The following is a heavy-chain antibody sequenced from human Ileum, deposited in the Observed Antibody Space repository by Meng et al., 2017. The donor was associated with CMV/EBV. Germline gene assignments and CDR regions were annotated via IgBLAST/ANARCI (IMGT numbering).Heavy chain of an antibody. V-gene: IGHV1-18*01. Sequence: VQLWQSGAEVKKPGASVKVSCRASGYTFSTYGITWVRQAPGQGLEWMGWISVDNGNTNYAQKFQGRVTMTTHTSTSTAYMELTGLTSDDTAVYYCARVSNTCLECWFDPWGQGTLVTVSS. CDR3: ARVSNTCLECWFDP. J-gene: IGHJ5*02. D-gene: IGHD3-3*01. CDR1: GYTFSTYG. CDR2: ISVDNGNT.